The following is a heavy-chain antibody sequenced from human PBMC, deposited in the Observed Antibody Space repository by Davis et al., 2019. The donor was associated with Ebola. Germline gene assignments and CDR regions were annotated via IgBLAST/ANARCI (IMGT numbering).Heavy chain of an antibody. CDR2: INPNSGGT. J-gene: IGHJ5*02. CDR3: ARTHSTGWDLTNWFDP. CDR1: GYTFTGYY. Sequence: AASVKVSCKASGYTFTGYYIHWVRQAPGQGLEWMGRINPNSGGTNYAQKFQGRVTMTRDTSISTAYMELSRLRSDDTAVYYCARTHSTGWDLTNWFDPWGQGTLVTVSS. D-gene: IGHD6-19*01. V-gene: IGHV1-2*06.